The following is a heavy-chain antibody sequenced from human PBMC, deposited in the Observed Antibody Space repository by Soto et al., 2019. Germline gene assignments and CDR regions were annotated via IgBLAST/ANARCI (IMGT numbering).Heavy chain of an antibody. J-gene: IGHJ3*02. CDR2: INHSGST. CDR1: NGSFSVYY. Sequence: SETLSLTCAVYNGSFSVYYWTWIRQSPGKGLEWIGEINHSGSTNYNPSLKSRVTISVDTSKNQFSLKLSSVTAADTAVYYCARDGTRRGTCDIWGQGTMVTVSS. V-gene: IGHV4-34*01. CDR3: ARDGTRRGTCDI. D-gene: IGHD6-13*01.